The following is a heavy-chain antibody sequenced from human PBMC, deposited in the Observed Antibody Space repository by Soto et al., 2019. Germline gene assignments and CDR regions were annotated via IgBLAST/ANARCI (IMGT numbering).Heavy chain of an antibody. J-gene: IGHJ6*02. Sequence: ESGGGLVKPGGSLRLSCAASGFTFSSYSMNWVRQAPGKGLEWVSSISSSSSYIYYADSVKGRFTISRDNAKNSLYLQMNSLRAEDTAVYYCAMEDYYYYGMDVWGQGTTVTVSS. V-gene: IGHV3-21*01. D-gene: IGHD3-3*01. CDR2: ISSSSSYI. CDR1: GFTFSSYS. CDR3: AMEDYYYYGMDV.